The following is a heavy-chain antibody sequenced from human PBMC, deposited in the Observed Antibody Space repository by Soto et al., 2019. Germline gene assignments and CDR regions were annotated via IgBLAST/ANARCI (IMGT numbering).Heavy chain of an antibody. CDR1: GYTFTSYG. CDR3: ARVQCSSTSCPLYYYGMDV. CDR2: ISAYNGNT. J-gene: IGHJ6*02. D-gene: IGHD2-2*01. Sequence: GASVKVSCKASGYTFTSYGIGWVRQAPGQGLEWMGWISAYNGNTNYAQKLQGRVTMTTDTSTSTAYMELRSLRSDDTAVYYCARVQCSSTSCPLYYYGMDVWGQGTTVTVSS. V-gene: IGHV1-18*04.